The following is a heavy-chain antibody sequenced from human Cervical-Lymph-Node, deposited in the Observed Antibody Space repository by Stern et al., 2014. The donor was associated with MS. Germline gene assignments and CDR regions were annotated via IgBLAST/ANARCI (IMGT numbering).Heavy chain of an antibody. CDR1: GGTFSSQA. CDR3: ATPSTVTVGGMDV. J-gene: IGHJ6*02. D-gene: IGHD4-17*01. CDR2: SIPIFGTP. V-gene: IGHV1-69*01. Sequence: VQLVQSGAEVKKPGSSVKVSCKASGGTFSSQAINWVRQAPGQGLEWVGGSIPIFGTPNYAQKVQDRVTITADESTSTAYMDLSSLRSEDTAVYYCATPSTVTVGGMDVWGQGTTVTVSS.